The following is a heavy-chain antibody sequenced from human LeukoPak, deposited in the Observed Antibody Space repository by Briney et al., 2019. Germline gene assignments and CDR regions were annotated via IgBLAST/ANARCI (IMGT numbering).Heavy chain of an antibody. CDR3: ARDESRPEFFHH. Sequence: GGSLRLSCAASGFTFNSYAMSWVRQAPGKGLEWVSLISWDGGATYYADSVKGRFTISRDNSKNSLYLQMNSLRTEDTALYYCARDESRPEFFHHWGQGTLVTVSS. V-gene: IGHV3-43*01. CDR2: ISWDGGAT. J-gene: IGHJ1*01. CDR1: GFTFNSYA. D-gene: IGHD1-14*01.